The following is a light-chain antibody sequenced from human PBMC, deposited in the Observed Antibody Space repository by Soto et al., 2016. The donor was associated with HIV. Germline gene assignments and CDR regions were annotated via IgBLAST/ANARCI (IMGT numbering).Light chain of an antibody. CDR3: QQYDNLPRYT. J-gene: IGKJ2*01. CDR1: QDISNY. V-gene: IGKV1-33*01. CDR2: GAS. Sequence: DIQMTQSPSSLSASVGDRVTITCQASQDISNYLNWYQQKPGKAPKLLIYGASSLEAGVPSRFSGSGSGTHFTFTISSLQPEDIATYYCQQYDNLPRYTFGQGTKLEIK.